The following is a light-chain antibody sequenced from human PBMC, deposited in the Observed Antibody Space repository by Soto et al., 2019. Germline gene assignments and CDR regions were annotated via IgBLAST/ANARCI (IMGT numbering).Light chain of an antibody. CDR2: AAS. J-gene: IGKJ1*01. V-gene: IGKV3-20*01. CDR1: QSVTSNY. CDR3: QQYHNSPRT. Sequence: EIGLTQSPGTLSLSPGERASLSCRASQSVTSNYLAWYQQKPGQAPRLLIYAASARPGGIPDRFRGSGSGTDFTLTISRLEPEDFAMYYCQQYHNSPRTFGQGTKVDI.